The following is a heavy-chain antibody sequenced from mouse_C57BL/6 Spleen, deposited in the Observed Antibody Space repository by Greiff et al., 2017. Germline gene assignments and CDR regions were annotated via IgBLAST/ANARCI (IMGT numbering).Heavy chain of an antibody. V-gene: IGHV1-52*01. D-gene: IGHD1-1*01. CDR1: GYTFTSYW. J-gene: IGHJ1*03. CDR3: ARGELITTVVARYFDV. Sequence: QVQLQQPGAELVRPGSSVKLSCKASGYTFTSYWMHWVKQRPIQGLEWIGNIDPSDSETHYNQKFKDKATLTVDKSSSTAYMQLSSLTSEDSAVYYCARGELITTVVARYFDVWGTGTTVTGSS. CDR2: IDPSDSET.